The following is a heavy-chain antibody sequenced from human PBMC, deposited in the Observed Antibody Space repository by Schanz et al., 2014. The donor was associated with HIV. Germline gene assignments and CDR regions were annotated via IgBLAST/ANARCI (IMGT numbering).Heavy chain of an antibody. CDR2: MNPNSGNT. Sequence: QAQLVQSGAEMKKSGASATVSCKASGYTFTNHDVNWVRQAAGQGPEWMGWMNPNSGNTACAQKFQGRVSMPRITCVSAAYLELSGLTSDSPAVYYCARGRKDLSGLGWFYFDYWAQGTPVTVSS. D-gene: IGHD3-10*01. J-gene: IGHJ4*02. V-gene: IGHV1-8*02. CDR3: ARGRKDLSGLGWFYFDY. CDR1: GYTFTNHD.